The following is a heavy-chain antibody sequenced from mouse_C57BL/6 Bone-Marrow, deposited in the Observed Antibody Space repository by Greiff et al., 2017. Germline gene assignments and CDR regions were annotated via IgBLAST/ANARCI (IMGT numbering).Heavy chain of an antibody. Sequence: QVHVKQPGAELVKPGASMKMSCKASGYTFTSYWITWVKQRPGQGLEWIGDIYPGSGSTNYNEKFKSKATLTVDTSSSTAYMQLSSLTSEDSAVYYCARSGWDFDYWGQGTTLTVSS. J-gene: IGHJ2*01. CDR1: GYTFTSYW. CDR3: ARSGWDFDY. V-gene: IGHV1-55*01. CDR2: IYPGSGST. D-gene: IGHD1-1*02.